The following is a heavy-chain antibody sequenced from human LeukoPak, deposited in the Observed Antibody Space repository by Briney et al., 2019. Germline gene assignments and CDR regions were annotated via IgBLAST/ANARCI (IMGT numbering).Heavy chain of an antibody. CDR1: GFTFSSYA. CDR2: ISCSGGST. Sequence: GGSLRLSCAASGFTFSSYAMSWVRQAPGKGLEWVSAISCSGGSTYYADSVKGRFTISRDNSKNTLYLQMNSLRAEDTAVYYCARNWGGPGVFCSMDVWGQGTTVTVSS. CDR3: ARNWGGPGVFCSMDV. D-gene: IGHD7-27*01. J-gene: IGHJ6*02. V-gene: IGHV3-23*01.